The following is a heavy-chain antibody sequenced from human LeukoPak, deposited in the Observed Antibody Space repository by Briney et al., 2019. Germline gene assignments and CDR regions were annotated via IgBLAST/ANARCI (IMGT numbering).Heavy chain of an antibody. CDR2: INSDGSTT. CDR3: SRTLFGMVNY. Sequence: PGGSLRLSCAASGSTFSSYWMHWVRQAPGKGLVWVSRINSDGSTTSYMDSVKGRFTISRDNAKNTVYLQMNSLRADDTAVYYCSRTLFGMVNYWGQGTLVIVSS. CDR1: GSTFSSYW. D-gene: IGHD3-3*01. J-gene: IGHJ4*02. V-gene: IGHV3-74*01.